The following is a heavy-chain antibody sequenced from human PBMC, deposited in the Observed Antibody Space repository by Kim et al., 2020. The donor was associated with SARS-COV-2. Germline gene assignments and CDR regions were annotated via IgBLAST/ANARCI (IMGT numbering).Heavy chain of an antibody. Sequence: SETLSLTCAVYGGSFSGYYWSWIRQPPGKGLEWIGEINHSGSTNYNPSLKSRVTISVDTSKNQFSLKLSSVTAADTAVYYCARNSRYYDFWSGYYSGEVYYFDYWGQGTLVTVSS. CDR3: ARNSRYYDFWSGYYSGEVYYFDY. V-gene: IGHV4-34*01. J-gene: IGHJ4*02. CDR2: INHSGST. CDR1: GGSFSGYY. D-gene: IGHD3-3*01.